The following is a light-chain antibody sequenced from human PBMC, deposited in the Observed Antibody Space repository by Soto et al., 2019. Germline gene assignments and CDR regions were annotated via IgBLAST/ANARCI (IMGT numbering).Light chain of an antibody. V-gene: IGLV2-14*01. Sequence: QSALTQPASVSGSPGQSITISCTGTSSDVGGYNYVSWYQQHPGKAPKLMIFDVSNRPSGVSNRFSASKSGNTAFLTISGLQAEDEADYYCSSYTSSSTLVIFGGGTKVTV. J-gene: IGLJ2*01. CDR1: SSDVGGYNY. CDR2: DVS. CDR3: SSYTSSSTLVI.